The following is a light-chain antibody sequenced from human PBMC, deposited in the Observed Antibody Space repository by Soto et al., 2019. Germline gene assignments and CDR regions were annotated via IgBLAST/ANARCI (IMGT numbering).Light chain of an antibody. CDR1: SSDVGGYNY. V-gene: IGLV2-14*01. J-gene: IGLJ1*01. Sequence: QSALTQPASVSGSPGQSITISCTGTSSDVGGYNYVSWYQQRPGKAPKLMIYDVSNRPSGVSNRFSGSKSGNTAFLTISGLQAEDEADYYCSSYTSSSTLYVFGTGTKLTVL. CDR2: DVS. CDR3: SSYTSSSTLYV.